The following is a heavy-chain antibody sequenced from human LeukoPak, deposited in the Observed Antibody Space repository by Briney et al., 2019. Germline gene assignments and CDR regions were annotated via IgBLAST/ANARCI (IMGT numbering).Heavy chain of an antibody. CDR3: AGPRRGRGY. V-gene: IGHV4-34*01. J-gene: IGHJ4*02. CDR1: GGSFSGYY. Sequence: SETLSLTCAVYGGSFSGYYWSWLRQPPGKGLEWIGEINHSGSTNYNPSLKSRVTISVDTSENQFSLKLSSVTAADTAVYYCAGPRRGRGYWGQGTLVTVSS. D-gene: IGHD3-16*01. CDR2: INHSGST.